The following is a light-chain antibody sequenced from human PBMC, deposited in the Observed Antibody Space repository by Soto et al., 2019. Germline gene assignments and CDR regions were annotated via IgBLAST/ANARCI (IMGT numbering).Light chain of an antibody. V-gene: IGLV2-14*01. Sequence: QSALTQPASVSGSPGQSITISCTGTSSDVGGYKYVSWYQQYPGKAPKLMIYEVSSRPSGVSNRFSGSKPGNTASLTISGLQAEDEAHYYCSSFKSTSTLYVFGSGTKVTVL. CDR1: SSDVGGYKY. CDR3: SSFKSTSTLYV. J-gene: IGLJ1*01. CDR2: EVS.